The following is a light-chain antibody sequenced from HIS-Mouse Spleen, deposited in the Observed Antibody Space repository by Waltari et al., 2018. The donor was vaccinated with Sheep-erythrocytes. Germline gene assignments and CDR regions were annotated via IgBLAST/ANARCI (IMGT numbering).Light chain of an antibody. V-gene: IGLV3-1*01. CDR1: KFGDKY. CDR2: QDT. J-gene: IGLJ2*01. CDR3: QAWDSSIVV. Sequence: SSELTPSPSVSVSPGQTASITCSGDKFGDKYACWYQKKPGQSPVLVIYQDTKRPSGIPERFSGSNSGNTATLTISGTQAMDEADYYCQAWDSSIVVFGGGTKLTVL.